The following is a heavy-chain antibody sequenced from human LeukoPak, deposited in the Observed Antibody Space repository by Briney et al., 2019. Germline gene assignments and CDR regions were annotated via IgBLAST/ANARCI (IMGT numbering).Heavy chain of an antibody. J-gene: IGHJ4*02. D-gene: IGHD6-19*01. V-gene: IGHV4-59*08. Sequence: KPSETLSLTCAVSGGSINSHYWGWIRQPPGKGLQWIGDIYYTGKNNYNPPLKSRVTISLDTSKDHLSLNLTSVLAADTAIYYCVRRDTGWNYFYYWGQGILVTVSS. CDR3: VRRDTGWNYFYY. CDR1: GGSINSHY. CDR2: IYYTGKN.